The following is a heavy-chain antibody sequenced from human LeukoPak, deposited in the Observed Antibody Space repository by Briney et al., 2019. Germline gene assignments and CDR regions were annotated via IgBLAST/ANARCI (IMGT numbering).Heavy chain of an antibody. J-gene: IGHJ6*03. CDR1: GGTFSSYA. V-gene: IGHV1-69*05. D-gene: IGHD1-26*01. CDR3: ARVEVGATAYYYYMDV. CDR2: IIPIFGTA. Sequence: GASVKVSCKASGGTFSSYAISWVRQAPGQGLERMGGIIPIFGTANYAQKSQGRVTITTDESTSTAYMELSSLRSEDTAVYYCARVEVGATAYYYYMDVWGKGTTVTVSS.